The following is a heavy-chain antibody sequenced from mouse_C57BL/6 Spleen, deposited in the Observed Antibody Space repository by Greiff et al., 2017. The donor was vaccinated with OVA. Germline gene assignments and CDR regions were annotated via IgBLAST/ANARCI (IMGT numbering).Heavy chain of an antibody. V-gene: IGHV1-54*01. J-gene: IGHJ2*01. CDR1: GYAFTNYL. D-gene: IGHD1-1*01. Sequence: QVQLQQSGAELVRPGTSVKVSCKASGYAFTNYLIEWVKQRPGQGLEWIGVINPGSGGTNYNEKFKGKATLTADKSSSTAYMQLSSLTSEDSAVYVCARGDYYGSSPYYFDYWGQGTTLTVSS. CDR2: INPGSGGT. CDR3: ARGDYYGSSPYYFDY.